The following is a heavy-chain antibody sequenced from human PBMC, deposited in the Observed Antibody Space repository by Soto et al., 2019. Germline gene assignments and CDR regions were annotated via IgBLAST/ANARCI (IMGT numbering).Heavy chain of an antibody. CDR1: GGTFSSYT. Sequence: QVQLVQSGAEVKKPGSSVKVSCKASGGTFSSYTISWVRQAPGQGLEWMGRIIPILGIANYAQKFQGRVTIXAXXSTSTAYMELSSLRSEDTAVYYCARGSSRDGYNPRWGQGTLVTVSS. CDR2: IIPILGIA. V-gene: IGHV1-69*02. D-gene: IGHD5-12*01. CDR3: ARGSSRDGYNPR. J-gene: IGHJ4*02.